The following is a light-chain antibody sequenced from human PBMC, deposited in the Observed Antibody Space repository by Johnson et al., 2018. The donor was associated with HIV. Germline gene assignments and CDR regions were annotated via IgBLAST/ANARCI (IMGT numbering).Light chain of an antibody. CDR2: ENN. CDR1: SSNIGNNY. Sequence: VLTQPPSVSAAPGQKVTISCSGSSSNIGNNYVSWYQQLPGTAPKLLIYENNKRPSGIPDRFSGYKSGTSATLGITGLQTGDEADYYCGTWDSSLSAVFGTGTKGTVL. V-gene: IGLV1-51*02. CDR3: GTWDSSLSAV. J-gene: IGLJ1*01.